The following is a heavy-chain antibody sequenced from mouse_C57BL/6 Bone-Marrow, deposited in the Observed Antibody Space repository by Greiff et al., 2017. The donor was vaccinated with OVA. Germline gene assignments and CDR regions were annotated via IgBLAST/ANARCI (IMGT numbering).Heavy chain of an antibody. CDR1: GYTFTSYW. J-gene: IGHJ3*01. V-gene: IGHV1-64*01. CDR2: IHPNSGST. D-gene: IGHD4-1*01. CDR3: ARSNWDGFAY. Sequence: VQLQQSGAELVKPGASVKLSCKASGYTFTSYWMHWVKQRPGQGLEWIGMIHPNSGSTNYNEKFKSKATLTVDKSSSTAYMQLSSLTSEDSVVYYCARSNWDGFAYWGQGTLVTVSA.